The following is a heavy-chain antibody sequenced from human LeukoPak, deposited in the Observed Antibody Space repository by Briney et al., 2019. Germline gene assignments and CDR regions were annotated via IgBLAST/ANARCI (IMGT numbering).Heavy chain of an antibody. Sequence: GASVKVSCKASGYTFTSYGISWVRQAPGQGLEWMGWISAYNGNTNYAQKLQGRVTMTTDTSTSTAYMELRSLRSDDTAVYYCARAETVADIHWGPFDYWGQGTLVTVSS. V-gene: IGHV1-18*01. D-gene: IGHD6-19*01. CDR3: ARAETVADIHWGPFDY. CDR2: ISAYNGNT. CDR1: GYTFTSYG. J-gene: IGHJ4*02.